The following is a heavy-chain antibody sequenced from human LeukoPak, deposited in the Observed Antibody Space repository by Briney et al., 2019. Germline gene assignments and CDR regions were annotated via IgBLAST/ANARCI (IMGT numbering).Heavy chain of an antibody. J-gene: IGHJ5*02. D-gene: IGHD1-26*01. CDR1: GYTFTSYY. CDR2: INPTGGST. V-gene: IGHV1-46*01. Sequence: ASVKVSCKASGYTFTSYYMHWVRQAPGQGLEWMGLINPTGGSTGYAQKFQGRVTMTRDMSTSTDYMQLSSLRSEDTAIYYCARDNSVGDNAWWFDPWGQGTLVTVSS. CDR3: ARDNSVGDNAWWFDP.